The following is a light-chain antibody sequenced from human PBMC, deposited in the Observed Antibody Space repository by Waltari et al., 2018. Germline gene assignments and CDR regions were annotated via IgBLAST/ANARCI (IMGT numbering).Light chain of an antibody. CDR1: SSDVGGYEY. CDR3: SSYAGGSTLGV. CDR2: EVS. Sequence: QSALTQPPSASGSPGQSVTISCTGTSSDVGGYEYVSWYQHHPGKAPNPMIYEVSKRPPGVPDRFSGSKSGNTASLTVSGLQAEDEGDYYCSSYAGGSTLGVFGGGTKLTVL. J-gene: IGLJ3*02. V-gene: IGLV2-8*01.